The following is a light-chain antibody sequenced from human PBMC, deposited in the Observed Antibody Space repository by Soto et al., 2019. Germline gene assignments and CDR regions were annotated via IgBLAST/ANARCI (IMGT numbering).Light chain of an antibody. CDR2: GAS. Sequence: EIVMTQSPASLSVSPGERATLSCRASQSVNSNLAWYQQKPGQAPRLLIYGASTRATGIPGRFRGSGSGTDFTLTITSLQSEDFGVYYCQQYNNWPPYTFGQGTKVEIK. CDR3: QQYNNWPPYT. J-gene: IGKJ2*01. CDR1: QSVNSN. V-gene: IGKV3-15*01.